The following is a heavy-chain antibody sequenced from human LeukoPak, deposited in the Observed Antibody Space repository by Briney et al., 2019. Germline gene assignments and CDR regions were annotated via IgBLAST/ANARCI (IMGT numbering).Heavy chain of an antibody. V-gene: IGHV1-46*01. J-gene: IGHJ4*02. D-gene: IGHD3-9*01. CDR2: INPSGGST. CDR1: GYTFTVYY. CDR3: ARRYYDILTGYYNLDY. Sequence: ASVKVSCKASGYTFTVYYMHWVRQAPGQGLEWMGIINPSGGSTSYAQKFQGRVTMTRDTSTSTVYMELSSLRSEDTAVYYCARRYYDILTGYYNLDYWGQGTLVTVSS.